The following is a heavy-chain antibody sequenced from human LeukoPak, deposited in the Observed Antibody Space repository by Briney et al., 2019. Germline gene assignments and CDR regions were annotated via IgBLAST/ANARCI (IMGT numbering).Heavy chain of an antibody. CDR2: IKQDGSEK. J-gene: IGHJ4*02. D-gene: IGHD3/OR15-3a*01. Sequence: GGSLRLSCAASGFTFTTYWMSWVRQAPGKGLEWMANIKQDGSEKYYVDSVKGRFTISRDNAKNSLYLQMNSLRAEDTAVYYCVKGFHNSWTFDYWGQGTLVTVSP. CDR1: GFTFTTYW. CDR3: VKGFHNSWTFDY. V-gene: IGHV3-7*01.